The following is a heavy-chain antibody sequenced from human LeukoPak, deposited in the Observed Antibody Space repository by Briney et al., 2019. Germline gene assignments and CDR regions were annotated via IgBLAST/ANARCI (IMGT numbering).Heavy chain of an antibody. CDR1: GYTFIHYW. J-gene: IGHJ3*02. V-gene: IGHV5-10-1*01. CDR2: IDPSDSYT. Sequence: GESLRISCKTSGYTFIHYWISWVRPMPGKGLEWMGRIDPSDSYTNYGPPLQSQVTISADRSVNTSYLQWSSLKASDTAMYYCARHGPTYFYDSSGVFDIWGQGTMVTVSS. D-gene: IGHD3-22*01. CDR3: ARHGPTYFYDSSGVFDI.